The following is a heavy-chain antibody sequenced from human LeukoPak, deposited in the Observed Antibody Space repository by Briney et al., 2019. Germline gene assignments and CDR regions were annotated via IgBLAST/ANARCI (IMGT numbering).Heavy chain of an antibody. CDR3: ARRSDWGSWYFDY. CDR2: INAGNGNT. V-gene: IGHV1-3*01. Sequence: ASVKVSCKASGYTFTSYAMHWVRQAPGQRLEWMGWINAGNGNTKYSQKFQGRVTITRDTSASTAYMELSSPRSEDTAVYYCARRSDWGSWYFDYWGQGTLVTVSS. CDR1: GYTFTSYA. D-gene: IGHD7-27*01. J-gene: IGHJ4*02.